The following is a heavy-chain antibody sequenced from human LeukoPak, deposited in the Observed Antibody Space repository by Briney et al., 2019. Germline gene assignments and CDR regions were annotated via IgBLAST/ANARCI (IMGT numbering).Heavy chain of an antibody. D-gene: IGHD2-2*01. CDR3: ALPAALYYYYYGMDV. Sequence: SVKVSCKASGGTFISYAISWVRQAPGQGLEWMGGIIPIFGTANFAQKFQGRVTITADESTSTAYMELSSLRSEDTAVYYCALPAALYYYYYGMDVWGQGTTVTVSS. CDR1: GGTFISYA. CDR2: IIPIFGTA. J-gene: IGHJ6*02. V-gene: IGHV1-69*13.